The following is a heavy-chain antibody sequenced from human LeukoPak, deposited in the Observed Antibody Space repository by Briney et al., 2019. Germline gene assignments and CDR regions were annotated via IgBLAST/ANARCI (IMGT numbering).Heavy chain of an antibody. Sequence: SDTLSLTCSLSCRSISSYHWSWIRQPAGKGLEWIGRIYTSGSTNYNPSLKSQVTMPVDTSKNQFYLQLRSVNAADTAVYYCARDCDYGECWFDPWGQGTLVTVSS. CDR3: ARDCDYGECWFDP. D-gene: IGHD4-17*01. J-gene: IGHJ5*02. CDR2: IYTSGST. CDR1: CRSISSYH. V-gene: IGHV4-4*07.